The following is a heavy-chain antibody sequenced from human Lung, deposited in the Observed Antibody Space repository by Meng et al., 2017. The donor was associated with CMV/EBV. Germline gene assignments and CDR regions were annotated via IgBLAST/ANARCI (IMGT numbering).Heavy chain of an antibody. CDR1: GFTFSNAW. Sequence: SXAASGFTFSNAWMSWVRQAPGKGLEWVGRIKSKTDGGTTDYAAPVKGRFTISRDDSKNTLYLQMNSLKTEDTAVYYCTTDEYCSSTSCYPPFDYWXQGTXVTVSS. CDR3: TTDEYCSSTSCYPPFDY. J-gene: IGHJ4*02. D-gene: IGHD2-2*01. V-gene: IGHV3-15*01. CDR2: IKSKTDGGTT.